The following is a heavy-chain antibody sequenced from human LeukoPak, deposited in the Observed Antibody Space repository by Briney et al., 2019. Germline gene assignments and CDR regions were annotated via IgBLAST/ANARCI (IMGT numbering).Heavy chain of an antibody. Sequence: SAKVSCKASGGTFSSYDISWVRQAPGQGLEWMGGITPIFGTAKYAQKFQGRVTITAVESMSTAYMELSSLRSEDTAVYYCARGWLAETTVVTPYNYWGQRTLVTVSS. D-gene: IGHD4-23*01. CDR1: GGTFSSYD. V-gene: IGHV1-69*13. CDR2: ITPIFGTA. CDR3: ARGWLAETTVVTPYNY. J-gene: IGHJ4*02.